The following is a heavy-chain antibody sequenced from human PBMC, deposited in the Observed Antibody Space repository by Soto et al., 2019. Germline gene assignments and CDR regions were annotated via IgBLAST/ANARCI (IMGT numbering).Heavy chain of an antibody. CDR1: GYTFSGYY. Sequence: ASLKVSCKXSGYTFSGYYIHWLRQAPGQGLEWMGWINPNSGGTNYAQKFQGRVTVTRDTPTSTDYMELSRLTSDDTAVYYCARSLTEGYCTITGCYTRPLYGMDVWGQGTTVTVSS. J-gene: IGHJ6*02. V-gene: IGHV1-2*02. CDR3: ARSLTEGYCTITGCYTRPLYGMDV. D-gene: IGHD2-2*02. CDR2: INPNSGGT.